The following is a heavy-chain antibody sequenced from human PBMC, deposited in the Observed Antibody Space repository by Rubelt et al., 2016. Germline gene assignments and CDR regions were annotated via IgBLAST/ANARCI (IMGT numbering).Heavy chain of an antibody. CDR2: ISSSSSYI. D-gene: IGHD2-8*01. J-gene: IGHJ5*02. CDR3: ARDLGTDNGVCLGCNWFDP. V-gene: IGHV3-21*01. Sequence: LEWVSSISSSSSYIYYADSVKGRFTISRDNAKNSLYLQMNSLRAEDTAVYYCARDLGTDNGVCLGCNWFDPWGQGTLVTVSS.